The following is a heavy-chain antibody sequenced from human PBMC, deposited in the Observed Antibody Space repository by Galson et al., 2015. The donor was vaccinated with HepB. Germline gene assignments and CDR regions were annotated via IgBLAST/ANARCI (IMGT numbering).Heavy chain of an antibody. J-gene: IGHJ4*02. Sequence: SVKVSCKASGYTFTSYAMHWARQAPGQRLEWMGWINAGNGNTKYSQKFQGRVTITRDTSASTAYMELSSLRSEDTAVYYCARAHDYGGPYYFDYWGQGTLVTVSS. CDR1: GYTFTSYA. CDR2: INAGNGNT. D-gene: IGHD4-23*01. V-gene: IGHV1-3*01. CDR3: ARAHDYGGPYYFDY.